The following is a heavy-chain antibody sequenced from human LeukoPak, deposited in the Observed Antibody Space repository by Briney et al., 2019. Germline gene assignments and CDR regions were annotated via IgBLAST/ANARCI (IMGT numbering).Heavy chain of an antibody. CDR1: GASIRSYY. D-gene: IGHD4-23*01. J-gene: IGHJ4*02. CDR3: ARDAAGGNYFDY. V-gene: IGHV4-59*01. Sequence: PSETLSLTCTVSGASIRSYYWSWIRQPPGKGLEWIAYISNSGSTDYNPSLKSRVTISVDTSQNQFSLKVSSVTAADTAVYFCARDAAGGNYFDYWGQGTLVTVSS. CDR2: ISNSGST.